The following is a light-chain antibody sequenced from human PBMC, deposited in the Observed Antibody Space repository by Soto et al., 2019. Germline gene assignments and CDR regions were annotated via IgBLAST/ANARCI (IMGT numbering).Light chain of an antibody. Sequence: QSALAQPPSVSGSPGQSVTISCTGTSSDVGGFDRVSWYQQAPGTAPKLMIYEVSNRPLWVPDRFSGSKSGNTASLTISGLQAEDEADYYCTLYTSSTTPHVVFGGGTKVTVL. CDR1: SSDVGGFDR. CDR3: TLYTSSTTPHVV. CDR2: EVS. V-gene: IGLV2-18*01. J-gene: IGLJ3*02.